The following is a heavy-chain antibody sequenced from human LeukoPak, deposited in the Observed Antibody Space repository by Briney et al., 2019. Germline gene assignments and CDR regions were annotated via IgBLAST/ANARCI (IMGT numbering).Heavy chain of an antibody. CDR3: ARVRLDRSERNLDAFEN. J-gene: IGHJ3*02. D-gene: IGHD1-14*01. Sequence: GGSLRLSCAASGFTVSSNYMSWVRQAPGKGLEWVSSIYSGGSTYYADSVKGRFTISRDNSKNTVYLQMNSLRAEDTAVYFCARVRLDRSERNLDAFENWGQRTMVSVSS. CDR2: IYSGGST. CDR1: GFTVSSNY. V-gene: IGHV3-53*01.